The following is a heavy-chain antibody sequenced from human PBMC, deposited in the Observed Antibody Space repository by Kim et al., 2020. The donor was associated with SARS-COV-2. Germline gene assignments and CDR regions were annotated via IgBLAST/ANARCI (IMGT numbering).Heavy chain of an antibody. CDR3: ARDNDSSGYYSNAFDI. CDR2: FYYSGST. J-gene: IGHJ3*02. V-gene: IGHV4-59*01. D-gene: IGHD3-22*01. Sequence: SETLSLTCTVSGGSISSYSWSWIRQPPGKGLEWIGYFYYSGSTNYNPSLKSRVTISVDTSKNQFSLRLSSVTAADTAVYYCARDNDSSGYYSNAFDIWG. CDR1: GGSISSYS.